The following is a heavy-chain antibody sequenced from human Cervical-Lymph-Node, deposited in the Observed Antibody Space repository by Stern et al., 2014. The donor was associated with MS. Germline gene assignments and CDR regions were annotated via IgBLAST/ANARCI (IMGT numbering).Heavy chain of an antibody. V-gene: IGHV1-8*01. CDR3: ASRIAARRSYYYGMDV. D-gene: IGHD6-6*01. CDR1: GYTFTSYD. J-gene: IGHJ6*02. CDR2: MNPNSGNT. Sequence: QVQLVQSGAEVKKPGASVKVSCKASGYTFTSYDINWVRQATGQGLEWMGWMNPNSGNTGYAQKFQGRVTMTRNTSISTAYMELSSLRSEDTAVYYCASRIAARRSYYYGMDVWGQGTTVTVSS.